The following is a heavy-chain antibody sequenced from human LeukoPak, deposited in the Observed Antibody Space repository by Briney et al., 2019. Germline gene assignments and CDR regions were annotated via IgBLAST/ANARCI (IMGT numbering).Heavy chain of an antibody. J-gene: IGHJ5*02. CDR1: GFTFSSYS. CDR2: ISSSSSTI. Sequence: GGSLRLSCAASGFTFSSYSMNWVRQAPGKGLEWVSYISSSSSTIYYADSVEGRFTISRDNAKNSLYLQMNSLRAEDTAVYYCASSIAAAGTWGQGTLVTVSS. CDR3: ASSIAAAGT. D-gene: IGHD6-13*01. V-gene: IGHV3-48*01.